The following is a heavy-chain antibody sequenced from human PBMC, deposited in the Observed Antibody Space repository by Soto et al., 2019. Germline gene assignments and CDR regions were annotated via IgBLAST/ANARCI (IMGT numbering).Heavy chain of an antibody. V-gene: IGHV1-69*02. CDR2: INHIPSMS. J-gene: IGHJ4*02. Sequence: QVQLVQSGADVQRPGSSVRVSCKASGDTFTFYSINGWRQAPGLGLQWMGRINHIPSMSNYAPRFQGRVTMTADKSTSTAYMELSSLRSEDTAMYYCATSYGSGYRAFDSWGQGALGTVSS. D-gene: IGHD3-10*01. CDR1: GDTFTFYS. CDR3: ATSYGSGYRAFDS.